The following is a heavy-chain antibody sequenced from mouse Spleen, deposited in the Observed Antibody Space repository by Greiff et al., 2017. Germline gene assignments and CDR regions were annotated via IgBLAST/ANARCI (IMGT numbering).Heavy chain of an antibody. CDR1: GYTFTSYW. V-gene: IGHV1-50*01. CDR3: ARSRYYGSSDYFDY. D-gene: IGHD1-1*01. J-gene: IGHJ2*01. Sequence: QVQLQQSGAELARPGASVKLSCKASGYTFTSYWMQWVKQRPGQGLEWIGEIDPSDSYTNYNQKFKGKATLTVDTSSSTAYMQLSSLTSEDSAVYYCARSRYYGSSDYFDYWGQGTTLTVSS. CDR2: IDPSDSYT.